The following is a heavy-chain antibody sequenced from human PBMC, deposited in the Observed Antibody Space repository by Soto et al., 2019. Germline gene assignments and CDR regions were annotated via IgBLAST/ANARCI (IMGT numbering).Heavy chain of an antibody. Sequence: SETLSLTCTVSSGSISTYYWSWIRQPAGKGLEWIGYIYYTGSTNYNPSLKTRVAISMDTSKNQFSLNLSSVTAADTAVYYCAGAPTGAYFDFWGRGTLVTAPQ. V-gene: IGHV4-59*01. CDR1: SGSISTYY. D-gene: IGHD3-10*01. J-gene: IGHJ4*02. CDR2: IYYTGST. CDR3: AGAPTGAYFDF.